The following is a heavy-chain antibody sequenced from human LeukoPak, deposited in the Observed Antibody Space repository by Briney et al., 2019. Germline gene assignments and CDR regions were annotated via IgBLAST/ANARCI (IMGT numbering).Heavy chain of an antibody. CDR1: GYTFTSYD. J-gene: IGHJ4*02. D-gene: IGHD3-22*01. CDR2: MNPNSGNT. V-gene: IGHV1-8*01. Sequence: GASVKVSCKASGYTFTSYDINWVRQATGRGLEWMGWMNPNSGNTGYAQKFQGRVTMTRNISISTAYMELSSLRSEDTAVYYCARGSPSYYYDSSGYYLGYWGQGVLVTVSS. CDR3: ARGSPSYYYDSSGYYLGY.